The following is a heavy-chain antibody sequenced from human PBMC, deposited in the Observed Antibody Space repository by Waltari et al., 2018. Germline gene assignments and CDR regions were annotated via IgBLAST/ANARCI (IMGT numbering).Heavy chain of an antibody. CDR3: AKDIVATIRAFDI. V-gene: IGHV3-33*06. Sequence: QVQLVESGGGVVQPGRSLRLSCAASGFTFSSYGMHWVRQAPGKGLGWVAVVWYDGSNKYYADSVKGRFTISRDNSKNTLYLQMNSLRAEDTAVYYCAKDIVATIRAFDIWGQGTMVTVSS. CDR2: VWYDGSNK. CDR1: GFTFSSYG. J-gene: IGHJ3*02. D-gene: IGHD5-12*01.